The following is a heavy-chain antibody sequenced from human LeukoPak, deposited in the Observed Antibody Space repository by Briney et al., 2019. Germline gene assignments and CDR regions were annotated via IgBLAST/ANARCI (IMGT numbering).Heavy chain of an antibody. J-gene: IGHJ5*02. V-gene: IGHV4-30-2*01. D-gene: IGHD2-8*02. Sequence: SETLSLTCAVSGGSISSGGYSWSWIRQPPGKGLEWIGYIYHSGSTYYNPSLKSRVTISVDTSKNQFSLKLSSVTAADTAVYYCARGLWWTHTWFDPWGQGTLVTVSS. CDR1: GGSISSGGYS. CDR2: IYHSGST. CDR3: ARGLWWTHTWFDP.